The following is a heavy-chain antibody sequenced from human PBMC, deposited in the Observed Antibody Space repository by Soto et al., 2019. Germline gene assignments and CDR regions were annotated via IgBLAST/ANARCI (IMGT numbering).Heavy chain of an antibody. V-gene: IGHV4-34*01. J-gene: IGHJ3*02. Sequence: QVQLQQWGAGLLKPSETLSLTCAVYGGSFSGYYWSWIRQPPGKGLEWIGEINHSGSTNYNPSLKGRVTISVDTSKNQFSLKLSSVTAADTAVYYCARGRAYYYGSRDYAFDIWGQGTMVTVSS. D-gene: IGHD3-10*01. CDR3: ARGRAYYYGSRDYAFDI. CDR1: GGSFSGYY. CDR2: INHSGST.